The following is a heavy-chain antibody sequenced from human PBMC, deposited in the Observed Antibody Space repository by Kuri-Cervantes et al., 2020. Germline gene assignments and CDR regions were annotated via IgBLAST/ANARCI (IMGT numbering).Heavy chain of an antibody. CDR3: VRGATIF. CDR2: IKEDGSDK. D-gene: IGHD5-12*01. CDR1: GFTFSGYW. V-gene: IGHV3-7*01. J-gene: IGHJ4*02. Sequence: GGSLRLSCEASGFTFSGYWMHWVRQVPGKGLEWVANIKEDGSDKYYVDSVKGRFTISRDNGKKSVYLQMNSLRAEDTAVYFCVRGATIFWGQGTLVTVSS.